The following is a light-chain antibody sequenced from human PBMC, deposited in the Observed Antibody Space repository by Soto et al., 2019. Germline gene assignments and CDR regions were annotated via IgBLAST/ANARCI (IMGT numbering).Light chain of an antibody. Sequence: QSALTQPASVSGSPGQSITISCTGTSSDVGDYDYVSWYQQHPGKAPKLMIYEVRNRPSGVSNRFSGSKSGNTASLAISGLQAEDAANYYCSSYTNSNTWVFGGGTQLTVL. J-gene: IGLJ3*02. CDR1: SSDVGDYDY. CDR2: EVR. V-gene: IGLV2-14*01. CDR3: SSYTNSNTWV.